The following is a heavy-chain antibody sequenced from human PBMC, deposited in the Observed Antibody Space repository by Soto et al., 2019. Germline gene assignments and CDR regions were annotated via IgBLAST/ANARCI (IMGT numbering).Heavy chain of an antibody. CDR3: ASSYGSGYRAFDY. D-gene: IGHD3-10*01. CDR2: IIPIFGTA. Sequence: SVKVSCKASGGTFSSYAISWVRQAPGQGLEWMGGIIPIFGTANYAQKFQGRVTMTADKSTSTAYMELSSLRSEDTAIYYCASSYGSGYRAFDYWGQGALVTVSS. V-gene: IGHV1-69*06. J-gene: IGHJ4*02. CDR1: GGTFSSYA.